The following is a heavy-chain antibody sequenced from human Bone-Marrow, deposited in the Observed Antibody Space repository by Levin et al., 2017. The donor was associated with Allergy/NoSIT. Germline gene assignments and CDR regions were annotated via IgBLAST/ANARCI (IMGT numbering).Heavy chain of an antibody. V-gene: IGHV4-31*03. CDR1: GGSISSGGYH. CDR2: IYYSGST. Sequence: SETLSLTCTVSGGSISSGGYHWSWIRQHAGKGLEWIGYIYYSGSTYYNPSLKSRAIISLDTSQNQFSLKVTSATAADAAVYYCAREDGSTFDSWGQGTLVTVSS. J-gene: IGHJ4*02. CDR3: AREDGSTFDS. D-gene: IGHD5-24*01.